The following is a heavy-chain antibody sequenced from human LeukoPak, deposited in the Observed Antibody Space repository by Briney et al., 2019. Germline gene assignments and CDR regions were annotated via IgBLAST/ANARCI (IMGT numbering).Heavy chain of an antibody. D-gene: IGHD3-22*01. CDR1: GFTFDDYG. J-gene: IGHJ4*02. Sequence: GGSLRLSCAASGFTFDDYGMSWVRQAPGKGLEGVSCINWNGCSTGYADFVKGRFTISRDNAKNSLYLQMNTLRAEDTAVYYCAKAPSAYYYDSSGPMGLDYWGQGTLVTVSS. CDR2: INWNGCST. V-gene: IGHV3-20*04. CDR3: AKAPSAYYYDSSGPMGLDY.